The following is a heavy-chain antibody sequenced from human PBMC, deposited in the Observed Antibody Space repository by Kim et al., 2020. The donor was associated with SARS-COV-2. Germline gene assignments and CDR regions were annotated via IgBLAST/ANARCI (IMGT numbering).Heavy chain of an antibody. Sequence: AVTGKGRFTISRDNSKNSLYLQMNSLRTEDTALYYCAKDMSSSLSGGIDYWGQGTLVTVSS. V-gene: IGHV3-43*01. J-gene: IGHJ4*02. D-gene: IGHD6-6*01. CDR3: AKDMSSSLSGGIDY.